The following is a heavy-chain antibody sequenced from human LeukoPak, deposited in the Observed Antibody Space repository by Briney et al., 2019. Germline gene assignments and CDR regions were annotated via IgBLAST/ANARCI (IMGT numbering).Heavy chain of an antibody. Sequence: ASVNVSCTASGYTFTGYYMHWVRQPPGQGLEWMGWINPNSGGANYAQKFQGRVTMTRDTSISTAYMELSRLRSDDTAVYSCARGNHDAFDIWGQGTMVSVAS. J-gene: IGHJ3*02. CDR3: ARGNHDAFDI. D-gene: IGHD1-14*01. CDR1: GYTFTGYY. V-gene: IGHV1-2*02. CDR2: INPNSGGA.